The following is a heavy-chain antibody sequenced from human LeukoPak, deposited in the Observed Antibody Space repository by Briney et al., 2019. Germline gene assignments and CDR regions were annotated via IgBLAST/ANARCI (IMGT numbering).Heavy chain of an antibody. J-gene: IGHJ4*02. D-gene: IGHD2-8*01. CDR3: AKDWHNGDDPLFDY. CDR1: GFTFSSHS. V-gene: IGHV3-7*05. CDR2: ITREGSAA. Sequence: GGSLRLSCVVSGFTFSSHSMSWVRQAPGKGLEWVADITREGSAAYYVDSVKGRFSISRDNAKNSLYLQMTSPRAEDTAVYYCAKDWHNGDDPLFDYWGQGTVVTVSS.